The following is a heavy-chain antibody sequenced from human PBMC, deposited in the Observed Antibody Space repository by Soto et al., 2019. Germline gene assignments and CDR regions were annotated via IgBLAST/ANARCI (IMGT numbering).Heavy chain of an antibody. V-gene: IGHV3-23*01. CDR3: AKDFARDSSGYDAFDI. D-gene: IGHD3-22*01. J-gene: IGHJ3*02. CDR2: ISGSGCST. CDR1: GFTFSSYA. Sequence: GGSLRLSCAASGFTFSSYAMSWVRQAPGKGLEWVSAISGSGCSTYYADSVKGRFTISRDTSKNTLYLQMNSLRAEDTAVYDCAKDFARDSSGYDAFDIWGQGTMVTVSS.